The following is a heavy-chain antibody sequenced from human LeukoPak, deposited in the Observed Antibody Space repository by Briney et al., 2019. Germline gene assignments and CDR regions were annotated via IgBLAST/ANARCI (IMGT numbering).Heavy chain of an antibody. Sequence: SETLSLTCTVSGYSISSGYYWSWIRQPPGKGLEWIGYIYYSGSTNYNPSLKSRVTISVDTSKNQFSLKLSSVTAADTAVYYCARDPCGGDCSPYYYYGMDVWGQGTTVTVSS. J-gene: IGHJ6*02. D-gene: IGHD2-21*02. CDR1: GYSISSGYY. CDR2: IYYSGST. CDR3: ARDPCGGDCSPYYYYGMDV. V-gene: IGHV4-61*01.